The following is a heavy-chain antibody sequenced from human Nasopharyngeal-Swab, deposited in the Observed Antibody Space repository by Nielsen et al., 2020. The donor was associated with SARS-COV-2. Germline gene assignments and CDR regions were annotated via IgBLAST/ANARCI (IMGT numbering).Heavy chain of an antibody. Sequence: ASVKVSCKASGYTFTSYAMHWVRQAPGQRLEWMGWINAGNGNTKYSQKFQGRVTITRDTSASTAYMELSSLRSEDTAVYYCARVGTYYDFWSGSTIASYFDYWGQGTLVTVSS. CDR1: GYTFTSYA. CDR3: ARVGTYYDFWSGSTIASYFDY. CDR2: INAGNGNT. D-gene: IGHD3-3*01. V-gene: IGHV1-3*01. J-gene: IGHJ4*02.